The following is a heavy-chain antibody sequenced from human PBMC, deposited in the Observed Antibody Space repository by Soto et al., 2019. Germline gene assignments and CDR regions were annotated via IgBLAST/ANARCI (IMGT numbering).Heavy chain of an antibody. D-gene: IGHD3-10*01. CDR3: ARIYCSGSYPHYYYYYVMDV. V-gene: IGHV3-23*01. CDR2: ISNTGGTI. Sequence: PGGSLRLSCAASGFTFTNYAMAWVRQAPGQGLEWVSIISNTGGTIAHADSVKGRFTISRDNSKNTVYLQMNSLRAEDTAVYYCARIYCSGSYPHYYYYYVMDVWGQGTTVTVSS. J-gene: IGHJ6*02. CDR1: GFTFTNYA.